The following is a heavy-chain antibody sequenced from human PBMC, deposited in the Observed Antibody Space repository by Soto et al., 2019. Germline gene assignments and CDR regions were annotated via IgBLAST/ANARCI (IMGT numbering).Heavy chain of an antibody. J-gene: IGHJ2*01. CDR1: GFTFSSYG. CDR3: ARVNDYGDYVGWYFDL. Sequence: GGSLRLSCAASGFTFSSYGMHWVRQAPGKGLEWVAVIWYDGSNKYYADSVKGRFTISRDNSKNTLYLQMNSLRAEDTAVYYCARVNDYGDYVGWYFDLWGRGTLVTVSS. D-gene: IGHD4-17*01. CDR2: IWYDGSNK. V-gene: IGHV3-33*01.